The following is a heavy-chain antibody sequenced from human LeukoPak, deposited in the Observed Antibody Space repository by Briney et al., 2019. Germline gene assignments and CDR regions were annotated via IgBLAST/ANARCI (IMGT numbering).Heavy chain of an antibody. CDR2: ISSSGSNK. CDR3: GRDGSGSTDY. V-gene: IGHV3-11*01. CDR1: GFTFSNYY. Sequence: GGSLRISTAAGGFTFSNYYMSWIRQAPGRGLEWVSYISSSGSNKYYADSVKGRFTISRDNAKKSLYLQMSSLRAEDTAVYYCGRDGSGSTDYWGQGTLVTVSS. J-gene: IGHJ4*02. D-gene: IGHD5-12*01.